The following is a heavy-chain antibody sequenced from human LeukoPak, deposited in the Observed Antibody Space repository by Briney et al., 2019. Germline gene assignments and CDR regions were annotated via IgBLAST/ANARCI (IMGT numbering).Heavy chain of an antibody. Sequence: PGGSLRLSCAASGFTFAYYAMNWVRQAPGKGLERVSAISYDGNDEFYADSVKGRLTISRDNSKNTLYLQMNSLRAEDTARYYCATDKSRSLCRDFEFFDYWVQGAMVTVSS. CDR2: ISYDGNDE. CDR1: GFTFAYYA. CDR3: ATDKSRSLCRDFEFFDY. D-gene: IGHD3-16*02. J-gene: IGHJ4*02. V-gene: IGHV3-30*03.